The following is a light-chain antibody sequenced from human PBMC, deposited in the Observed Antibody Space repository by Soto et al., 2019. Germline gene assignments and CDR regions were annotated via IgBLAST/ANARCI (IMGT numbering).Light chain of an antibody. CDR2: EVS. J-gene: IGLJ1*01. V-gene: IGLV2-23*02. CDR1: ISDVGSYNL. Sequence: QSVLTQPASVSGSPGQSITISCTGTISDVGSYNLVSWYQQHPGKAPKLMTYEVSKLPSGVSNRFSGSKSGNTASLTISGLQAEDEADYYCCSYAGSSTYVFGTGTKVTV. CDR3: CSYAGSSTYV.